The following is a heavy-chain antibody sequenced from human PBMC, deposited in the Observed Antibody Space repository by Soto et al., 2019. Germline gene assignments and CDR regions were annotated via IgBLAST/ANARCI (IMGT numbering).Heavy chain of an antibody. Sequence: ASVKVSCKASGYTFTSYAMHWVRQAPGQRLEWMGWINAGNGNTKYSQKFQGRVTITRDTSASTAYMELSSLRSEDTAAYYCARDLYDSSGYLHNSPGYWGQGTLVTVSS. CDR3: ARDLYDSSGYLHNSPGY. CDR1: GYTFTSYA. CDR2: INAGNGNT. V-gene: IGHV1-3*01. J-gene: IGHJ4*02. D-gene: IGHD3-22*01.